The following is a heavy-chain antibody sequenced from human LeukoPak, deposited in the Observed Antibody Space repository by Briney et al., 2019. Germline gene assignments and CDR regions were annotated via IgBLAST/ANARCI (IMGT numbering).Heavy chain of an antibody. CDR1: GFTFSAYR. J-gene: IGHJ6*04. CDR2: ISSSTYI. CDR3: ARDSKLYCSSTSCYMDV. D-gene: IGHD2-2*01. Sequence: GGSLRLSCEASGFTFSAYRMNWVRQAPGKGLDWVPSISSSTYIYYVDSVQGRFTISRDNAKNSLYLQINSLRAEDTAVYYCARDSKLYCSSTSCYMDVWGKGTTVTVSS. V-gene: IGHV3-69-1*01.